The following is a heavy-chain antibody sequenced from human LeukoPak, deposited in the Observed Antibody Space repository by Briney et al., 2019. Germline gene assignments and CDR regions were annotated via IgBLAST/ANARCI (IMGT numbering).Heavy chain of an antibody. Sequence: PGRSLRLSCTASGFTFGDYAMSWFRQAPGKGLEWVGFIRSKAYGGTAEYAASVKGRFTISRDDSKSIAYLQMNSLKTEDTAVYYCTRDLWFGESLLSGTYYYYGMDAWGQGTTVTVSS. CDR3: TRDLWFGESLLSGTYYYYGMDA. J-gene: IGHJ6*02. V-gene: IGHV3-49*03. CDR1: GFTFGDYA. CDR2: IRSKAYGGTA. D-gene: IGHD3-10*01.